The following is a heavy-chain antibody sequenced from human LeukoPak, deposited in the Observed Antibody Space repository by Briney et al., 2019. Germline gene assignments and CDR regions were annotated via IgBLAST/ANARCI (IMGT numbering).Heavy chain of an antibody. J-gene: IGHJ6*03. Sequence: SETLSLTCAVYGGSFSGYYWSWIRQPPGKGLEWIGCIYYTGGTYYNPSLKSRVTISVDTSKNQFSLKLSSVTAAETAVYYCAREGRYRYGYNEYHLYMDIWGKGTTVTVSS. V-gene: IGHV4-34*01. CDR3: AREGRYRYGYNEYHLYMDI. D-gene: IGHD5-18*01. CDR2: IYYTGGT. CDR1: GGSFSGYY.